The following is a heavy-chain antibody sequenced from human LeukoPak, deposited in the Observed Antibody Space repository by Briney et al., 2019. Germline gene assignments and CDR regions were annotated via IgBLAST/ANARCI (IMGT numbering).Heavy chain of an antibody. CDR1: GYTFTSYV. J-gene: IGHJ4*02. Sequence: ASVKVSCKASGYTFTSYVINWVRQAPGQGLEWMGWISPYNGNTNYAQKLQGTVTMTTDTSTSTAYMELRSLRSDDPAVYYCAKDRASGIVDYWGQGTLVTVSS. V-gene: IGHV1-18*01. CDR2: ISPYNGNT. D-gene: IGHD6-13*01. CDR3: AKDRASGIVDY.